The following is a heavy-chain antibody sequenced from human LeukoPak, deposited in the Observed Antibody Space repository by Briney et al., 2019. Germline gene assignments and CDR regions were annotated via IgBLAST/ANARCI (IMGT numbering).Heavy chain of an antibody. CDR3: ARGLSGYSRGSRFDY. CDR1: GFAFSDYY. D-gene: IGHD5-18*01. J-gene: IGHJ4*02. V-gene: IGHV3-11*01. Sequence: PGGSLRLSCAASGFAFSDYYMSWIRQAPGKGLEWVSYISSSGTTIYYADSVRGRFTISRDNAKNSVYLQMSSLRAENTAVYYCARGLSGYSRGSRFDYWGQGTLVTVSS. CDR2: ISSSGTTI.